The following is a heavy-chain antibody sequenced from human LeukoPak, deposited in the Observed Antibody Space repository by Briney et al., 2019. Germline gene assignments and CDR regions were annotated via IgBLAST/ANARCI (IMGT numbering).Heavy chain of an antibody. CDR2: IYYSGGT. CDR3: ARSNEQWLIEYYFDY. J-gene: IGHJ4*02. D-gene: IGHD6-19*01. Sequence: SETLSLTCTVSGGSISSYYWSWIRQPPGKGLEWIGYIYYSGGTNYNPSLKSRVTISVDTSKNQFSLKLSSVTAADTAVYYCARSNEQWLIEYYFDYWGQGTLVTVSS. V-gene: IGHV4-59*01. CDR1: GGSISSYY.